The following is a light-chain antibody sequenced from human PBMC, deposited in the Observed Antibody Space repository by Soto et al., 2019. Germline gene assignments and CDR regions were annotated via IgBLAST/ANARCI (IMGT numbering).Light chain of an antibody. V-gene: IGKV3-15*01. Sequence: IVMTQSPAGVCVCPGERATLSYRASQSVSSNLAWYQQKPGQAPRLLIYGASTRATGIPARFSGSGSGTDFTLTISSLQPEDFATYYCQQSYSNPRTFGQGTKVDIK. CDR2: GAS. J-gene: IGKJ1*01. CDR1: QSVSSN. CDR3: QQSYSNPRT.